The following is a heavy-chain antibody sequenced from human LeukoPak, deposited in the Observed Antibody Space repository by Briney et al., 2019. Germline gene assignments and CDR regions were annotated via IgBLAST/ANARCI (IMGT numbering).Heavy chain of an antibody. J-gene: IGHJ6*03. D-gene: IGHD2-15*01. CDR2: IKQDGSEE. V-gene: IGHV3-7*01. Sequence: PAGGSLRLSCAASGFTFSSYWMSWVRQAPGKGLEWVANIKQDGSEEYYVDSVKGRFTISRDNAKNSLYLQMNSLRAEDTAVYYCARGDDCSGGSCYLLDYYYMDVWGKGTTVTVSS. CDR1: GFTFSSYW. CDR3: ARGDDCSGGSCYLLDYYYMDV.